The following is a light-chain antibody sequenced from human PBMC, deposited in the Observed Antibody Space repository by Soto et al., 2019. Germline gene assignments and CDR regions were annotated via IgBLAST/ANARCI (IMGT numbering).Light chain of an antibody. CDR2: GAS. J-gene: IGKJ1*01. CDR1: QDIRDD. CDR3: QQHSNSFWT. Sequence: DTHLSLSPGEISASVGNRVTITSRASQDIRDDLGWYQQKPGQAPRRLIYGASTLENGVPPRFSGSGSGTEFTLTISSLQPEDFATYYCQQHSNSFWTFGQGTKVDIK. V-gene: IGKV1-17*01.